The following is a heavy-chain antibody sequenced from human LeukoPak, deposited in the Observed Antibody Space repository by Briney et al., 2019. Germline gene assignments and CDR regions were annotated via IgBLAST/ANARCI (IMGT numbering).Heavy chain of an antibody. J-gene: IGHJ4*02. V-gene: IGHV3-21*01. Sequence: GGSLRLSCAASGFTFSSYSMNWVRQAPGKGLEWVSSISGSSSYIYYADSVKGRFTISRDNAKNTLYLQMNSLRAEDTAVYYCAVSGWYDYFDYRGQGTLVTVSS. D-gene: IGHD6-19*01. CDR3: AVSGWYDYFDY. CDR1: GFTFSSYS. CDR2: ISGSSSYI.